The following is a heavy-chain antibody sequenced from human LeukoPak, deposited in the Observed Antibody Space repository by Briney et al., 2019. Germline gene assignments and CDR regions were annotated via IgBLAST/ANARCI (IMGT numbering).Heavy chain of an antibody. CDR3: AKSYSGSYYVIDY. D-gene: IGHD1-26*01. CDR2: ISHDGSNK. CDR1: GFTFSGYA. Sequence: GGSLRLSCAASGFTFSGYAIHWVRQAPGKGLEWVALISHDGSNKYYADSVKGRFTISRDNSKNTLYLQMNSLGTEDTAVYYCAKSYSGSYYVIDYWGQGTLVTVSS. V-gene: IGHV3-30-3*02. J-gene: IGHJ4*02.